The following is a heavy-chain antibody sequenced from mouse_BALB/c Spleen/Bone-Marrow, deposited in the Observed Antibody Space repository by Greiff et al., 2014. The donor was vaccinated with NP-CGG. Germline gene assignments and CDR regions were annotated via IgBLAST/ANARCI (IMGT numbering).Heavy chain of an antibody. J-gene: IGHJ1*01. D-gene: IGHD2-3*01. CDR3: ARVYLWYFDV. CDR2: IWGGGTT. Sequence: VQLQQSGPGLVAPSQSLSIACAVSGFSFTSYGVHWVRQPPGKGLEWLGVIWGGGTTNYNSAFMSRLSISKDNSKSQVFLKMNSLQTNDTAMYYWARVYLWYFDVWGAGTTVTVSS. V-gene: IGHV2-9*02. CDR1: GFSFTSYG.